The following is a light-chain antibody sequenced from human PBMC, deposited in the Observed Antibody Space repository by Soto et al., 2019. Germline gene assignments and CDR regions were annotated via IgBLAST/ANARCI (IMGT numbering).Light chain of an antibody. CDR1: SSDVGGYEY. Sequence: QSALTQPAAVSGSPGQSITISCTGTSSDVGGYEYVSWYQHHPGQAPKLMIYEVSNRPSGVSHRFSGSKSGNTASLTISGLQAEDEADYYCSSYTTVNTYVFGTGTKLTVL. CDR2: EVS. V-gene: IGLV2-14*01. CDR3: SSYTTVNTYV. J-gene: IGLJ1*01.